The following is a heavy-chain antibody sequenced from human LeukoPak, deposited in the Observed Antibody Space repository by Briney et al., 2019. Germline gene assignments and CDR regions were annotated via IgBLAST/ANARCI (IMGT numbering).Heavy chain of an antibody. CDR2: ISAYNGNT. CDR1: GYTFTSYG. D-gene: IGHD6-19*01. CDR3: ARRIYSSGWYYFDY. V-gene: IGHV1-18*01. J-gene: IGHJ4*02. Sequence: VASVKVSCKASGYTFTSYGISWVRQAPGQGLEWMGWISAYNGNTNYAQKLQGRVTVTTDTSTSTAYMELRSLRSDDTAVYYCARRIYSSGWYYFDYWGQGTLVTVSS.